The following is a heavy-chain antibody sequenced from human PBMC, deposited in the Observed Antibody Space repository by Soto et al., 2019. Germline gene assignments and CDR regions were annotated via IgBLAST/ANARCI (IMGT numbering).Heavy chain of an antibody. Sequence: QVQLQESGPGLVKPSQTLSLTCPVSGGTISSGGYYWSWIRQHPGKGLEWIGYIYYSGSTYYNPSLKSRVTISVDTSKNQFSLKLSSVTAADTAVYYCATTPLWFGELFFDYWGQGTLVTVSS. D-gene: IGHD3-10*01. J-gene: IGHJ4*02. CDR2: IYYSGST. V-gene: IGHV4-31*03. CDR3: ATTPLWFGELFFDY. CDR1: GGTISSGGYY.